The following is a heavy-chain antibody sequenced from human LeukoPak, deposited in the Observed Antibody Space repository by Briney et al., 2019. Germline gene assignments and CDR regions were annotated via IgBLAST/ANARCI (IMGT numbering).Heavy chain of an antibody. CDR1: GGSFSGYY. J-gene: IGHJ4*02. V-gene: IGHV4-34*01. Sequence: SETLSLTCAVYGGSFSGYYWSWIRQPPGKGLEWIGEINHSGSTNYNPSLKSRVTISVDTSKNQFSLKLSSVTAADTAVYYCARGQFYGDYEDFWGQGTLVTVSA. CDR2: INHSGST. D-gene: IGHD4-17*01. CDR3: ARGQFYGDYEDF.